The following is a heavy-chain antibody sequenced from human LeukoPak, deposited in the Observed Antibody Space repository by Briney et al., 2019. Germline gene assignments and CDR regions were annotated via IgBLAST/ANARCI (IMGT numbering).Heavy chain of an antibody. J-gene: IGHJ4*02. CDR3: AAPGWRDLFDY. D-gene: IGHD6-19*01. V-gene: IGHV4-39*01. CDR1: GGSISSSSYY. Sequence: SETLSLTCTVSGGSISSSSYYWGWIRQPPGKGLEWIGNIYYSGNTYYNPSLKSRVTISVDTSKNQFSLKLSSVTAADTAVYYCAAPGWRDLFDYWGQGSLVTVSS. CDR2: IYYSGNT.